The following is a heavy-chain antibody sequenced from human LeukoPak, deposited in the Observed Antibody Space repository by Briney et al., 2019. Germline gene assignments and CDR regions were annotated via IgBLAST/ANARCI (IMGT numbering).Heavy chain of an antibody. J-gene: IGHJ4*02. V-gene: IGHV3-33*01. CDR2: IWYDGSNK. CDR3: ARGQTLNYYDSSGYYRDPSSTYYFDY. D-gene: IGHD3-22*01. CDR1: GFTFSGYG. Sequence: PGGSLRLSCAASGFTFSGYGMHWVRQAPGKGLEWVAVIWYDGSNKYYADSVKRRFTISRDNSKNTLYLQMNSLRAEDTAVYYCARGQTLNYYDSSGYYRDPSSTYYFDYWGQGTLVTVSS.